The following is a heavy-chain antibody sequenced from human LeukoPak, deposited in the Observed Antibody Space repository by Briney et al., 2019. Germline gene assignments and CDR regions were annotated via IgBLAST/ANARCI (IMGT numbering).Heavy chain of an antibody. Sequence: PGGSLRLSCAASGFTFSGSAMHWVRQASGKGLEWVGRIRSKANSYATSYGASVKGRFTISRDDSTNTAYLQMDSLKTEDTAVYYCTRRYYHDSSGYFNGDYWGQGTLVTVSS. V-gene: IGHV3-73*01. CDR3: TRRYYHDSSGYFNGDY. D-gene: IGHD3-22*01. CDR1: GFTFSGSA. CDR2: IRSKANSYAT. J-gene: IGHJ4*02.